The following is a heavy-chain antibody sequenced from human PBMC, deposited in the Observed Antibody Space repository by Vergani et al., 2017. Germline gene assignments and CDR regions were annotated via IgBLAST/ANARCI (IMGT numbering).Heavy chain of an antibody. Sequence: QVQLVESGGGVVQPGGSLRLSCAASGFTFSSYGMHWVRQAPGKGLEWVAFIRYDGSNKYYADSVKGRFTISRDNSKNTLYLQMNSLRGEDTAVYFCARDHWLRYDILIGYHWEYYYYYMDVWGKGTTVTVSS. D-gene: IGHD3-9*01. V-gene: IGHV3-30*02. J-gene: IGHJ6*03. CDR1: GFTFSSYG. CDR2: IRYDGSNK. CDR3: ARDHWLRYDILIGYHWEYYYYYMDV.